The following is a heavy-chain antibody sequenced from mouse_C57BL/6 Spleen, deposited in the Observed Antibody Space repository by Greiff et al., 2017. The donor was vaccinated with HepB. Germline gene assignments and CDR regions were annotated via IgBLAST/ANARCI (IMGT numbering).Heavy chain of an antibody. J-gene: IGHJ4*01. CDR1: GFSLTSYG. Sequence: VKLQESGPGLVQPSQSLSITCTVSGFSLTSYGVHWVRQSPGKGLEWLGVIWSGGSTDYNAAFISRLSISKDNSKSQVFFKMNSLQADDTAIYYCASYYDQRRYYAMDYWGQGTSVTVSS. D-gene: IGHD2-4*01. CDR2: IWSGGST. V-gene: IGHV2-2*01. CDR3: ASYYDQRRYYAMDY.